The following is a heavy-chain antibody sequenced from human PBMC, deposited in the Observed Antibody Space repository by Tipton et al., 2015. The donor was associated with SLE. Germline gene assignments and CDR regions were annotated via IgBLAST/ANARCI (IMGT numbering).Heavy chain of an antibody. D-gene: IGHD3-3*01. J-gene: IGHJ6*02. Sequence: RSLRLSCAASGFTFSNYAMHWVRQAPGKGLEWVALIAYDGRDESYADSVKGRFTISRGNSENTLFLQMNSLRTEDTAVYYCARLLALRGEVLEWLLWDDQVYYGMDVWGQGTTVTVSS. CDR1: GFTFSNYA. CDR3: ARLLALRGEVLEWLLWDDQVYYGMDV. V-gene: IGHV3-30*04. CDR2: IAYDGRDE.